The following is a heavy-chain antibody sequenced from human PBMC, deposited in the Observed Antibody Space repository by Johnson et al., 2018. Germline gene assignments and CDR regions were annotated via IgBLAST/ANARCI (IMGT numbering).Heavy chain of an antibody. J-gene: IGHJ3*02. D-gene: IGHD5-18*01. CDR3: ANVWKQLWSPGEAFDI. CDR1: GFIISGYW. Sequence: VQLVESGEGFVQPGGSLRLSCAASGFIISGYWMNWVRQVPGKGLMWVARINPDATITTYADFVEGRFTISRDNAKNTLYLQMNSLRAEDTAVYYCANVWKQLWSPGEAFDIWGQGTMVTVSS. CDR2: INPDATIT. V-gene: IGHV3-74*02.